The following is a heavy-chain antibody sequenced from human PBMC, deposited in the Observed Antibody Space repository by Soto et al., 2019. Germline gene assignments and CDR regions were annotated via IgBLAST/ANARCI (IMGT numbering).Heavy chain of an antibody. D-gene: IGHD6-13*01. J-gene: IGHJ3*02. V-gene: IGHV1-69*13. CDR1: GGTFSSYA. CDR3: AYGAAAVSAFDI. CDR2: IIPIFGTA. Sequence: GASVKVSCKASGGTFSSYAISWVRQAPGRGLEWMGGIIPIFGTANYAQKFQGRVTITADESTSTAYMELSSLRSEDTAVYYCAYGAAAVSAFDIWGQGTMVTVSS.